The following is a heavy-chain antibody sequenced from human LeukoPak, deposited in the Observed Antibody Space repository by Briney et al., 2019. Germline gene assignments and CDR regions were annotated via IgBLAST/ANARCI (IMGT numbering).Heavy chain of an antibody. J-gene: IGHJ4*02. Sequence: GGSLRLSCAVSGFTFSSYWMNWVRQAPGKGLVWVSRINSDGSSTSYADSVKGRFTISRDNAKNTLYLQMNSLRAEDTAVYYCAILFVTMVRGVIESDYWGQGTLVTVSS. CDR2: INSDGSST. D-gene: IGHD3-10*01. CDR3: AILFVTMVRGVIESDY. CDR1: GFTFSSYW. V-gene: IGHV3-74*01.